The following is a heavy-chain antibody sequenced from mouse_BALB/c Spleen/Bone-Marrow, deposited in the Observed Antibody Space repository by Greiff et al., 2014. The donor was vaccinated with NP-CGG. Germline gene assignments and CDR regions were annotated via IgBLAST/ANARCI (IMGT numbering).Heavy chain of an antibody. CDR2: IDPANGNT. CDR3: ATYYYGSSWGFAY. J-gene: IGHJ3*01. D-gene: IGHD1-1*01. V-gene: IGHV14-3*02. CDR1: GFNIKDTY. Sequence: EVHLVESGAELVKPGASVKLSCTAPGFNIKDTYMHWVKQRPEQGLEWIGRIDPANGNTKYDPKFQGKATITADTSSNTAYLQLSSLTSEDTAVYYCATYYYGSSWGFAYWGQGTLVTVSA.